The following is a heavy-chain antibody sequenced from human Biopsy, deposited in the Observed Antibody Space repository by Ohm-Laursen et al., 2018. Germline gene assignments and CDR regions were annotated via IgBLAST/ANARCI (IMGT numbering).Heavy chain of an antibody. D-gene: IGHD3-22*01. CDR1: GGDINNYY. Sequence: SDTLSLTCNVSGGDINNYYWSWIRQPAGKGLEWIGRIYPGGSTNYNPSPKSRATMSVDTSKKQLSLRLRSVTAADTAMYYCASVVLGPTNDAFDLWGQGTMVVVS. V-gene: IGHV4-4*07. CDR2: IYPGGST. CDR3: ASVVLGPTNDAFDL. J-gene: IGHJ3*01.